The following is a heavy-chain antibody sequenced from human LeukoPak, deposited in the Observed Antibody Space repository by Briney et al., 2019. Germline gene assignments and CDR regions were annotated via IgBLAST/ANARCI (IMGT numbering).Heavy chain of an antibody. CDR1: GFTFTGYY. J-gene: IGHJ6*02. D-gene: IGHD3-22*01. CDR2: IDPNSGGT. V-gene: IGHV1-2*02. Sequence: ASVKLSCKASGFTFTGYYIHRVRQAPGPGLEWMGWIDPNSGGTNYEQKFQGRVTMPRDTSISTAYRELSRLRSDDTAVYYGARGGGYYDSSGYPPNYYYGMDVWGQGTTVTVSS. CDR3: ARGGGYYDSSGYPPNYYYGMDV.